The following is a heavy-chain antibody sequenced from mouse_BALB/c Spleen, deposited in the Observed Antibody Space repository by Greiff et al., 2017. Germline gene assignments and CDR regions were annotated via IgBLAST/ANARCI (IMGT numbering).Heavy chain of an antibody. J-gene: IGHJ4*01. CDR3: AVRGYAMDY. V-gene: IGHV1-63*02. Sequence: QVQLQQSGAELVRPGTSVKISCKASGYTFTNYWLGWVKQRPGHGLEWIGDIYPGGGYTNYNEKFKGKATLTADTSSSTAYMQLSSLTSEDSAVYFCAVRGYAMDYWGQGTSVTVSS. D-gene: IGHD1-1*01. CDR2: IYPGGGYT. CDR1: GYTFTNYW.